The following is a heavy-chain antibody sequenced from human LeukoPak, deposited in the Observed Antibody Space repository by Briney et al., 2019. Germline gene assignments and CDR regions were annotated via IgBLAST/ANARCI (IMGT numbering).Heavy chain of an antibody. Sequence: KPSETLSLTCTVSGGSISSSSYYWGWIRQPPGKGLEWIGSIYYSGSTYYNPSLKSRVTISVDTSKNQFSLKLSSVTAADTAVYYCASWFGELFSWNWFDPWGQGTVVTVSS. CDR3: ASWFGELFSWNWFDP. CDR2: IYYSGST. J-gene: IGHJ5*02. CDR1: GGSISSSSYY. V-gene: IGHV4-39*01. D-gene: IGHD3-10*01.